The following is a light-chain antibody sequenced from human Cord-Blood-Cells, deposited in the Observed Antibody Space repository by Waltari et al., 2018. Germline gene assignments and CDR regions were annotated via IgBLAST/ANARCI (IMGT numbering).Light chain of an antibody. J-gene: IGKJ4*01. CDR2: KAS. CDR3: QQYNSYSSLT. CDR1: QSISSW. Sequence: DIQMTQSPSTLSASVGDRVTITCRASQSISSWLAWYQQKPGKAPKLLIYKASSLESGVPSRFSGSGSGKEFTLTISSLQPDDFATYYCQQYNSYSSLTFGGGTKVEIK. V-gene: IGKV1-5*03.